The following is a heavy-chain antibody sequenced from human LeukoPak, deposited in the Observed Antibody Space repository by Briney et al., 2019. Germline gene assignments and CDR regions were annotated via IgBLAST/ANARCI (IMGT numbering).Heavy chain of an antibody. Sequence: SETLSLTCTVSGGSISSGDYYWSWIRQPPGKGLEWIGYIYYSGSTYYNPSLKSRVTISVDTSKNQFSLKLSSVTAADTAVYYCARDPPYGDYVRDWGQGTLVTVSS. CDR1: GGSISSGDYY. CDR3: ARDPPYGDYVRD. J-gene: IGHJ4*02. V-gene: IGHV4-30-4*01. CDR2: IYYSGST. D-gene: IGHD4-17*01.